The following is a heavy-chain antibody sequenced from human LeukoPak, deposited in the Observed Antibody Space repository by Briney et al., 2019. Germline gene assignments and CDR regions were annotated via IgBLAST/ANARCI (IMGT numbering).Heavy chain of an antibody. J-gene: IGHJ4*02. Sequence: GGSLRLSCAASGFTFSSYWMRWVRQAPGKGLEWVADIKQDGSEKYYVDSVKGRFTISRDNAKNSLYLQMNSLRAEDTAVYYCARGFDWLFRRLEYFDYWGQGTLVTVSS. CDR2: IKQDGSEK. V-gene: IGHV3-7*01. D-gene: IGHD3-9*01. CDR1: GFTFSSYW. CDR3: ARGFDWLFRRLEYFDY.